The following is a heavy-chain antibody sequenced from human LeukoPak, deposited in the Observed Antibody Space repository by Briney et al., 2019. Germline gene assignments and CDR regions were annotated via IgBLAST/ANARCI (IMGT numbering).Heavy chain of an antibody. J-gene: IGHJ6*02. CDR3: AKGDRFGTTGTMDV. Sequence: GGSLRLSCAASGFIFSSYSMSWVRQAPGKGLEWVSVITGSGGSTYYADSVKGRITISRGNSKNTLYLQMNSLRAEDTAVYYCAKGDRFGTTGTMDVWGQGTTVTVSS. D-gene: IGHD1-1*01. CDR2: ITGSGGST. CDR1: GFIFSSYS. V-gene: IGHV3-23*01.